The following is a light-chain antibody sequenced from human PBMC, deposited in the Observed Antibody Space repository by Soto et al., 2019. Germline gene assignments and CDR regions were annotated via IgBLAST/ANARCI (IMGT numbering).Light chain of an antibody. CDR1: SSDVGGYNY. Sequence: QSVLTQPASVSGSPGQSVTISCTGTSSDVGGYNYDSWYQQHPGKAPKLMIYDDNNRPSGVSNRFSGSKSGNPASLTISGLRSEDEADYYCSAYTSSCTVVFGRGTKVTVL. CDR3: SAYTSSCTVV. CDR2: DDN. V-gene: IGLV2-14*01. J-gene: IGLJ2*01.